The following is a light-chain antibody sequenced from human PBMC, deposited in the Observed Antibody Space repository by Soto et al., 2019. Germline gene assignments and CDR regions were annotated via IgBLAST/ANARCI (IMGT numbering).Light chain of an antibody. CDR3: AAWDDRLDVYV. J-gene: IGLJ1*01. Sequence: QSVLTQPPSVSGTPGQRVTFYCSGSNSNIGSNTVNWYQQLPGTAPKLLIYSTSQRSSGVPGRFSGSKSGASASLSISGLQSEDEADYYCAAWDDRLDVYVFGTGTKLTVL. CDR2: STS. V-gene: IGLV1-44*01. CDR1: NSNIGSNT.